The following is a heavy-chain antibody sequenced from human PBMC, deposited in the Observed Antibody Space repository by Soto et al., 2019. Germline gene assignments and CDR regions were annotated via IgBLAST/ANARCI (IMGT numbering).Heavy chain of an antibody. Sequence: SETLSLTCAVSGGSISSGGYSWSWIRQPPGKGLEWIGYMYYSGNPYYNPSLKSRVGISVDTSKNQFSLKLTSVTAADTAVYYCARGDGYIFYYYYGLDVWGQGTTVTVSS. J-gene: IGHJ6*02. CDR2: MYYSGNP. V-gene: IGHV4-61*08. CDR1: GGSISSGGYS. CDR3: ARGDGYIFYYYYGLDV. D-gene: IGHD5-12*01.